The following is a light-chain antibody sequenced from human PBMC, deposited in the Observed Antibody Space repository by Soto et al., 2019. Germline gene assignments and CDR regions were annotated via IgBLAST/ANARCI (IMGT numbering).Light chain of an antibody. CDR2: QDS. J-gene: IGLJ2*01. V-gene: IGLV3-1*01. CDR3: QAWDSSIVV. CDR1: KLGDKY. Sequence: SSELTQPPSVSVSPGQTASITCSGDKLGDKYACWYQQKPGQSPVLVIYQDSKRPSGIPERFSGSNSGNTATLTIRGTQAMDEADYYCQAWDSSIVVFGGGTKLTVL.